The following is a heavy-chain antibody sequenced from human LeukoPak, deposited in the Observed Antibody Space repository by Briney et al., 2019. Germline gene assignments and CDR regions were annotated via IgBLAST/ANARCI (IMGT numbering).Heavy chain of an antibody. CDR1: GGSISSYY. J-gene: IGHJ5*01. CDR2: IHYTGTT. V-gene: IGHV4-59*01. CDR3: ARGAGWYGS. Sequence: PSETLSLTCTVSGGSISSYYWSWIRQPPGKGLEWIGYIHYTGTTRYNPSLNGRVTISVDTSKNQFSLKLRSVTATDTAVYYCARGAGWYGSRGQGTLVAVSS.